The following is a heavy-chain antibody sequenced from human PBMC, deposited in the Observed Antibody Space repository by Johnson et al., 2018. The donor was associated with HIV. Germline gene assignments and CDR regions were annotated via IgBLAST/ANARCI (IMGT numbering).Heavy chain of an antibody. Sequence: QVQLVESGGGVVQPGRSLRLSCAASGFTFTFYAMHWVRQAPGKGLEWVAVISYDGSNKYYADSVKGRFTISRDNSMNTRYLQMNSLRAEDTAVYYCAREGNYYDSSSHAFDFWGQGTAVTV. D-gene: IGHD3-22*01. V-gene: IGHV3-30-3*01. J-gene: IGHJ3*01. CDR2: ISYDGSNK. CDR3: AREGNYYDSSSHAFDF. CDR1: GFTFTFYA.